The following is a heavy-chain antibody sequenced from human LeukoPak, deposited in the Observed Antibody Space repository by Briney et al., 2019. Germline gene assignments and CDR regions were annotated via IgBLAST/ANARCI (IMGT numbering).Heavy chain of an antibody. V-gene: IGHV3-66*01. CDR1: GFTVSSNY. D-gene: IGHD3-10*01. J-gene: IGHJ4*02. Sequence: SGGSLRLSCAASGFTVSSNYMSWVRQATGKGLEWVSVIYSGGSTYYADSVKGRFTISRDNSKNTLYLQMNSLRAEDTAVYYCAREDRSGSYPDYWGQGTLVTVSS. CDR2: IYSGGST. CDR3: AREDRSGSYPDY.